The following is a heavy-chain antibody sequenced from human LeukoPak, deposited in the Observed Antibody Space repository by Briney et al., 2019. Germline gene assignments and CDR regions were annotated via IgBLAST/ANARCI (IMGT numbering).Heavy chain of an antibody. CDR1: GFTFSSYS. CDR3: ARAGASYFDY. J-gene: IGHJ4*02. CDR2: ISSSSSYI. Sequence: GSLRLSCAACGFTFSSYSLNWGRQAPGEGLGWGSSISSSSSYIYYAASVKGRLTTSTDNAKNSLYLQMNRLRAEDTAVYYCARAGASYFDYWGQGTLATVSS. D-gene: IGHD1-26*01. V-gene: IGHV3-21*01.